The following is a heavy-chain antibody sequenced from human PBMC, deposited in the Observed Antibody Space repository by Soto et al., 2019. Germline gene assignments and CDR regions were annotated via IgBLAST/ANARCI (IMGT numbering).Heavy chain of an antibody. Sequence: SETLSLTCTVSGGSISSYYWSCIRQPPGKGLEWIGYIYYSGSTNYNPSLKSRVTISVDTSKNQFSLKLSSVTAADTAVYYCAREDDYSFDYWGQGTLVTVSS. CDR3: AREDDYSFDY. J-gene: IGHJ4*02. CDR1: GGSISSYY. CDR2: IYYSGST. D-gene: IGHD2-21*02. V-gene: IGHV4-59*01.